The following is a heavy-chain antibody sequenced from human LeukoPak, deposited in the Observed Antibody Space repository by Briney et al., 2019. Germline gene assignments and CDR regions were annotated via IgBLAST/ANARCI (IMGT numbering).Heavy chain of an antibody. CDR2: IYYSCTT. D-gene: IGHD6-13*01. V-gene: IGHV4-39*01. J-gene: IGHJ3*01. CDR3: ARLHQQQPSV. CDR1: GDSISSSSYF. Sequence: PSETLSLTCTVSGDSISSSSYFWGWIRQPAGKGLEWIGSIYYSCTTYYNSTLKSRVTISVDTSKIQFSLRLSSGTAADTAVYYCARLHQQQPSVWGQGTMVTVSS.